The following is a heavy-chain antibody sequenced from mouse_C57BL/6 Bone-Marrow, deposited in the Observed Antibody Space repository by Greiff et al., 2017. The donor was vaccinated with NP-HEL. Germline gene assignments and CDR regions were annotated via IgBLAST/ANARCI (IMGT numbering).Heavy chain of an antibody. CDR2: IYPGGGYT. J-gene: IGHJ2*01. V-gene: IGHV1-63*01. Sequence: VQLQQSGAELVRPGTSVKMSCKASGYTFTNYWIGWAKQRPGHGLEWIGDIYPGGGYTNYNEKFKGKATLTADKSASTAYMQFSSRTSEDAAIDYCARGGKGFDYWGQGTTLTVSS. CDR3: ARGGKGFDY. CDR1: GYTFTNYW.